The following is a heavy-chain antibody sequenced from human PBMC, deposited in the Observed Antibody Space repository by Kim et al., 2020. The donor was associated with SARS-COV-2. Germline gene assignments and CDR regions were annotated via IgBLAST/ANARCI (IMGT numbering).Heavy chain of an antibody. V-gene: IGHV4-34*01. CDR2: INQSGII. J-gene: IGHJ6*01. CDR3: AVAVVCTPLFLYNGMDV. Sequence: SETLSLTCGVSGGSSTTYYWSWIRQPPGKGLEWIGEINQSGIINYNPSLRSRITISKDTSKKHVSLKLTSVTAADTGVYFCAVAVVCTPLFLYNGMDV. CDR1: GGSSTTYY. D-gene: IGHD2-21*01.